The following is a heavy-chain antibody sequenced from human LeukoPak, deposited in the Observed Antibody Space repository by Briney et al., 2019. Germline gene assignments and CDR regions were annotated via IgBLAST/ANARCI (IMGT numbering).Heavy chain of an antibody. CDR1: GFTFSSYW. CDR2: IKQDGSEK. V-gene: IGHV3-7*01. Sequence: GGSLRLSCAASGFTFSSYWMSWVRQAPGKGLEWVANIKQDGSEKYYVDSVKGRFTISRDNAKNSLYLQMNSLRAEDTAVYYCARTVIRIAAAETSPRYYYYYYYMDVWGKGTTVTVSS. D-gene: IGHD6-13*01. CDR3: ARTVIRIAAAETSPRYYYYYYYMDV. J-gene: IGHJ6*03.